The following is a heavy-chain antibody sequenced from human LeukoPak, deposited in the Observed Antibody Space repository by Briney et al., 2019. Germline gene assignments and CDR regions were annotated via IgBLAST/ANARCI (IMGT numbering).Heavy chain of an antibody. CDR1: GGSISSRNW. V-gene: IGHV4-4*02. Sequence: SGTLSLTCAVSGGSISSRNWWSLVRQPPGKGLEWSGEIYHSGSTNYNPSLKSRVTISVDKSKNQFSLKLSSVTAADTAVYYCARDDHIVVVPAAMNSGGYYYYGMDVWGKGTTVTVSS. D-gene: IGHD2-2*01. J-gene: IGHJ6*04. CDR2: IYHSGST. CDR3: ARDDHIVVVPAAMNSGGYYYYGMDV.